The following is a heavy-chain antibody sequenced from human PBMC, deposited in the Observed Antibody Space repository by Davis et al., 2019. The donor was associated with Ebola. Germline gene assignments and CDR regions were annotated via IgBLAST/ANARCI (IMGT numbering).Heavy chain of an antibody. V-gene: IGHV3-23*01. CDR2: ISVIGGST. CDR3: AKDQDDFWSGYSQTFDY. D-gene: IGHD3-3*01. J-gene: IGHJ4*02. CDR1: GFTFSSNA. Sequence: GGSLRLSCAASGFTFSSNAMSWFRQPPGRGLEGVSAISVIGGSTYYADSVKGRFTISRDNSKNTLYLQMNSLRAEDTAVYYCAKDQDDFWSGYSQTFDYWGQGTLVTVSS.